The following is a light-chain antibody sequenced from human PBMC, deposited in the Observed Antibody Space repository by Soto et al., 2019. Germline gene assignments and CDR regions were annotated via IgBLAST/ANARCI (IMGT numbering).Light chain of an antibody. V-gene: IGKV3D-15*02. CDR3: QQYGSSPLT. Sequence: ERVTTQSPPTLSVSTGERDTLSCRASEGVGSNLSSCNQKTGQAPRIVVFGASTRATGITARCSGSGSGTEFALTISSLQSEDFAVYYCQQYGSSPLTFGGGTKVDIK. CDR1: EGVGSN. J-gene: IGKJ4*01. CDR2: GAS.